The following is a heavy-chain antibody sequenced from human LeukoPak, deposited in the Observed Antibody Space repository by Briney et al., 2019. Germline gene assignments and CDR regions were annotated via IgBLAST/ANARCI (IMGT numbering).Heavy chain of an antibody. CDR2: ISSSSSHT. V-gene: IGHV3-11*06. CDR3: AKNIGCDYPSDY. J-gene: IGHJ4*02. CDR1: GFIFSDYY. D-gene: IGHD5-12*01. Sequence: GGSLRLSCAASGFIFSDYYMSWIRQAPGKGLEWVSDISSSSSHTNYADSVKGRFTISRDNAKNSLYLQMNSLKAEDTAVYYCAKNIGCDYPSDYWGQGTLVTVSS.